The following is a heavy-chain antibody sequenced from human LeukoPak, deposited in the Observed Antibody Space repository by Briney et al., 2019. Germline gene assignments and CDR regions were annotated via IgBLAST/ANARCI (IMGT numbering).Heavy chain of an antibody. J-gene: IGHJ4*02. CDR2: ISSSSSYI. V-gene: IGHV3-21*01. CDR3: AREGGSGFDY. CDR1: GFTFSSDS. Sequence: GGSLRLSCAASGFTFSSDSMNWVRQAPGKGLEWVSSISSSSSYIYCADSVKGRFTISRDNAKNSLYLQMNSLRAEDTAVYYCAREGGSGFDYWGQGTLVTVSS. D-gene: IGHD3-16*01.